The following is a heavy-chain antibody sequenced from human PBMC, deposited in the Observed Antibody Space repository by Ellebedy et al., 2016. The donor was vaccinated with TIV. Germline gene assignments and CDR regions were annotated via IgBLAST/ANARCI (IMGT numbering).Heavy chain of an antibody. Sequence: MPSETLSLTCTVSGGSISSYYWSWIRQPPGKGLEWIGYIYYSGSTNYNPSLKSRVTISVDTSKNQFSLKLSSVTAADTAVYYCASKRFGYSSTWYRGWYFDLWGRGTLVTVSS. CDR2: IYYSGST. CDR3: ASKRFGYSSTWYRGWYFDL. V-gene: IGHV4-59*01. CDR1: GGSISSYY. J-gene: IGHJ2*01. D-gene: IGHD6-13*01.